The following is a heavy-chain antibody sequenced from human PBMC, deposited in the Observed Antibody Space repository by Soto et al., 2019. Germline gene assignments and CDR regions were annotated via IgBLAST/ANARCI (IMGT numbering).Heavy chain of an antibody. Sequence: SETLSLTCTVSGGSISSYYWSWIRQPAGKGLEWIGRIYTSGSTNYNPSLKSRVTTSVDTSKNQFSLKLSSVTAADTAVYYCARGGRTTIFAVVTGGGFDPWGQGTLVTVSS. J-gene: IGHJ5*02. CDR1: GGSISSYY. CDR3: ARGGRTTIFAVVTGGGFDP. D-gene: IGHD3-3*01. CDR2: IYTSGST. V-gene: IGHV4-4*07.